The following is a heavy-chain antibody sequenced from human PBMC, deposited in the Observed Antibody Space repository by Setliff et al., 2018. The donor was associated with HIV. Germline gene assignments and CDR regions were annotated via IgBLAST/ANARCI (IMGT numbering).Heavy chain of an antibody. V-gene: IGHV4-39*01. CDR1: GDSISSSIYY. CDR3: ARVVPREVAPGGFDI. J-gene: IGHJ3*02. D-gene: IGHD5-12*01. CDR2: IYYTGSP. Sequence: LSLTCTVSGDSISSSIYYWGWVRQPPGKGLEWIGGIYYTGSPFYKPSLKSRVTISVDTSNNQFSLKLSSVTAADTAVYFCARVVPREVAPGGFDIWGQGTMVTVSS.